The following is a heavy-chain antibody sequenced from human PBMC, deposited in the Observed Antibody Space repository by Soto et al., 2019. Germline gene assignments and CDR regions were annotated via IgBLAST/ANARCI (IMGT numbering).Heavy chain of an antibody. D-gene: IGHD3-16*01. CDR3: ARCGLDYGMDV. CDR2: FYPTGKT. V-gene: IGHV4-4*07. J-gene: IGHJ6*02. CDR1: GGSISSYY. Sequence: PSETLSLTCTVSGGSISSYYWCWTRQPAGKGLEWIGRFYPTGKTNYNPSLQSRLTMSADTSRNQFSLNLTSVTAADTAVCYCARCGLDYGMDVWGQGTTVTVSS.